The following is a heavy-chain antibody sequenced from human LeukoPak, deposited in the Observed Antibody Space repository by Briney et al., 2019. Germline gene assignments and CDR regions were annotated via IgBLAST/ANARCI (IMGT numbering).Heavy chain of an antibody. CDR1: GGTFSSYA. CDR2: IIPIFGTA. Sequence: ASVKVSCKASGGTFSSYAISWVRQAPGQGLEWMGGIIPIFGTANYAQKFQGRVTITADESTSTAYMELSSLRSEDTAVYYCARPRAVGNGPFDYWGQGPLVTVSS. CDR3: ARPRAVGNGPFDY. J-gene: IGHJ4*02. D-gene: IGHD6-19*01. V-gene: IGHV1-69*13.